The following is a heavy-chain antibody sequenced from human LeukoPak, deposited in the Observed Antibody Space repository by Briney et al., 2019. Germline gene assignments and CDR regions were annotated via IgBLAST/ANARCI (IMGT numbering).Heavy chain of an antibody. CDR3: AKDPHIVVVPAPLQH. D-gene: IGHD2-2*01. CDR2: ISYDGSNK. V-gene: IGHV3-30*04. J-gene: IGHJ1*01. CDR1: GFTFSSYA. Sequence: PGGSLRLSCAASGFTFSSYAMHWVRQAPGKGLEWVAVISYDGSNKYYADSVKGRFTISRDNSKNTLYLQMNSLRAEDTAVYYCAKDPHIVVVPAPLQHWGQGTLVTVSS.